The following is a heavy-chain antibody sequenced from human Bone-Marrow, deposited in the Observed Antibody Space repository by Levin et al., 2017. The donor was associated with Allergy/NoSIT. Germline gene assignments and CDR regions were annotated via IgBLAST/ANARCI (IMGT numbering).Heavy chain of an antibody. J-gene: IGHJ4*02. CDR2: ISSSGTTK. CDR3: ASGDCSGGGCHYRVFDY. V-gene: IGHV3-48*03. D-gene: IGHD2-15*01. Sequence: PGGSLRLSCAASGFTFSSYEMNWVRQAPGKGLEWVSFISSSGTTKYYADSVRGRFTVSRDNAKNSVYLQMNSLTGEDTAVYYCASGDCSGGGCHYRVFDYWGLGTLVTVSS. CDR1: GFTFSSYE.